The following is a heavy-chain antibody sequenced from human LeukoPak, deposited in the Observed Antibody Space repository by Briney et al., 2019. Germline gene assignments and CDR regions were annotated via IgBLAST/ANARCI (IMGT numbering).Heavy chain of an antibody. J-gene: IGHJ4*02. CDR1: GDTFTSYY. CDR2: INPSGGST. CDR3: TRPKDSGSHRFLFDY. Sequence: ATLKLSCEASGDTFTSYYMHWVRQAPGQGLEWMGIINPSGGSTSYAQKFQGRVTMTSDRSRSTVSLELSSLRSEDTAVYYCTRPKDSGSHRFLFDYWGQGTLVTVSS. V-gene: IGHV1-46*01. D-gene: IGHD1-26*01.